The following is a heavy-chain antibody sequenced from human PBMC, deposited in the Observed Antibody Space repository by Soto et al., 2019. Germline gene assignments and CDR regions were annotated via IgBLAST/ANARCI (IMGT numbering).Heavy chain of an antibody. CDR1: GYTFTSYG. CDR2: ISAYNGNT. CDR3: ARGTAKSDTAPSDY. D-gene: IGHD5-18*01. V-gene: IGHV1-18*04. J-gene: IGHJ4*02. Sequence: GASVKVSFKASGYTFTSYGISWVRQAPGQGLEWMGWISAYNGNTNYAQKLQGRVTMTTDTSTSTAYMELRSLRSDDTAVYYCARGTAKSDTAPSDYWGQGTLVTVSS.